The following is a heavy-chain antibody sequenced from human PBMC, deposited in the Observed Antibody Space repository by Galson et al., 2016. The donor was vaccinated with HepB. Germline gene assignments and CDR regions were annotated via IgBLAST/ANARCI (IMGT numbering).Heavy chain of an antibody. Sequence: SLRLSCAASGFNISSNYMSWVRQAPGKGLEWVSVIYSGGAVYYADSVKGRFRISRDNSKNKVFFQMNSLRAEDSAVYYCARGPGGGNWGRAFDIWGQGTTVTVS. CDR2: IYSGGAV. CDR1: GFNISSNY. V-gene: IGHV3-66*01. CDR3: ARGPGGGNWGRAFDI. D-gene: IGHD4-23*01. J-gene: IGHJ3*02.